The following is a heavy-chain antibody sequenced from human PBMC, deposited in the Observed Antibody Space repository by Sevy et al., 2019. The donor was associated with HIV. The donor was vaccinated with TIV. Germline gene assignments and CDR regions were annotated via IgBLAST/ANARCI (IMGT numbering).Heavy chain of an antibody. D-gene: IGHD3-22*01. CDR1: GFTFSSYA. Sequence: GGSLRLSCAASGFTFSSYAMSWVRQAPGKGLEWVSAISGSGGSTYYADSVKGRFTISRDNVKNTLYLQINALRAEDTGLYFCARDRYYDASGYYYYYYGMDVWGQGTTVTVSS. CDR2: ISGSGGST. CDR3: ARDRYYDASGYYYYYYGMDV. V-gene: IGHV3-23*01. J-gene: IGHJ6*02.